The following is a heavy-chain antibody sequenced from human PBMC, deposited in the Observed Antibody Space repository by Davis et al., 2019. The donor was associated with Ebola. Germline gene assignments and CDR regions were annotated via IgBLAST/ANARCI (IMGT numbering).Heavy chain of an antibody. J-gene: IGHJ4*02. Sequence: GGSLRLSCAASGFTFSNYAMSWVRQAPGKGLEWVSTISGSGGSTYYADSVKGRFTISRDNSKNTLYLQMNSLRPEDTAVYYCAKKGNSGRIDYWGQGTPVTVSS. CDR3: AKKGNSGRIDY. CDR1: GFTFSNYA. CDR2: ISGSGGST. D-gene: IGHD6-19*01. V-gene: IGHV3-23*01.